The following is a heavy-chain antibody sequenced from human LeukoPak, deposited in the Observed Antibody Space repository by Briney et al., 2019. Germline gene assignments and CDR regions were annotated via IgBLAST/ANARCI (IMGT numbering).Heavy chain of an antibody. D-gene: IGHD2-2*01. Sequence: GGSLRLSCAASGFTFSSYGMHWVRQAPGKGLEWVAFIRYDGSNKYYADSVKGRFTISRDNSKNTLYLQMNSLRAEDTAVYYCAKGYCSSTSCLKTDWGQGALVTVSS. CDR3: AKGYCSSTSCLKTD. CDR2: IRYDGSNK. V-gene: IGHV3-30*02. J-gene: IGHJ4*02. CDR1: GFTFSSYG.